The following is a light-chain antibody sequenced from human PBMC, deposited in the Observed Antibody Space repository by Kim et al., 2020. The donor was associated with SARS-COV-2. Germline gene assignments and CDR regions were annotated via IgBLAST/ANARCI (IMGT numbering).Light chain of an antibody. Sequence: APGKPAGITCGGNDIGSKSVHWYQQKPGQAALLVIYYDNNRPSGIPERFSGSNSGNTAALTISRVEAGDEADYYCQVWDSSSDHRVFGGGTKLTVL. V-gene: IGLV3-21*04. CDR1: DIGSKS. J-gene: IGLJ3*02. CDR3: QVWDSSSDHRV. CDR2: YDN.